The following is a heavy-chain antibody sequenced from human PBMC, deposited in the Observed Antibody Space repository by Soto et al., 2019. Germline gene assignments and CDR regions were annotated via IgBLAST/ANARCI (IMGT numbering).Heavy chain of an antibody. V-gene: IGHV4-59*01. CDR3: ARVGVYCSGGSCYPASFDY. D-gene: IGHD2-15*01. Sequence: SETLSLTCTVSGGSISSYYWSWIRQPPGKGLEWIGYIYYSGSTNYNPPLKSRVTISVDTSKNQFSLKLSSVTAADTAVYYCARVGVYCSGGSCYPASFDYWGQGTLVTVSS. CDR2: IYYSGST. CDR1: GGSISSYY. J-gene: IGHJ4*02.